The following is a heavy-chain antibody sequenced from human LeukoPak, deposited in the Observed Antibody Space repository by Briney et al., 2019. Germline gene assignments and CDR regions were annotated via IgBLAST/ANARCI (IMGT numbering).Heavy chain of an antibody. V-gene: IGHV3-73*01. D-gene: IGHD2-21*02. CDR1: GFTFGGSA. CDR3: TRLESCGGDCDSDYYYFMDV. J-gene: IGHJ6*03. CDR2: IRSKANNYAT. Sequence: GGSLRFSCAASGFTFGGSAIYWVRQASGKGLEWVGRIRSKANNYATTYAASVKGRFTISRDDSKNTAYLQMNSLKTEDTAIYYCTRLESCGGDCDSDYYYFMDVWGKGTTVTVSS.